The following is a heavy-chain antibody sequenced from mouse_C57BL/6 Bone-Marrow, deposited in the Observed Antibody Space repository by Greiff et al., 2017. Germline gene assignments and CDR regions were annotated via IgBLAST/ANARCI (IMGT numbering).Heavy chain of an antibody. CDR1: GYTFTSYV. Sequence: EVQLQQSGPELVKPGASVKMSCKASGYTFTSYVMHWVKQKPGQGLEWIGYINPYNDGTKYNEKFKGKAKLTSDKSSSTAYMGLSSLTSEDSAVYYCAREENYYGSSYYFDYWGQGTTLTVSS. CDR3: AREENYYGSSYYFDY. J-gene: IGHJ2*01. V-gene: IGHV1-14*01. CDR2: INPYNDGT. D-gene: IGHD1-1*01.